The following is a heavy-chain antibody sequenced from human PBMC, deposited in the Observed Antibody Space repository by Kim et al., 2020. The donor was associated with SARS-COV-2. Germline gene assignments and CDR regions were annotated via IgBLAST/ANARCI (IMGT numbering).Heavy chain of an antibody. Sequence: DSEKGRFTISRDDSRNTLYLQINSLRAEDTAVYYCAKAFPIAVAGREEDYWGQGTLVTVSS. J-gene: IGHJ4*02. D-gene: IGHD6-19*01. V-gene: IGHV3-30*02. CDR3: AKAFPIAVAGREEDY.